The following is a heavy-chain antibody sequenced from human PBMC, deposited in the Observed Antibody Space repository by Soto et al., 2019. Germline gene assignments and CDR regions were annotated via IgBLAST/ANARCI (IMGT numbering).Heavy chain of an antibody. CDR2: IDSDGSAT. J-gene: IGHJ5*02. CDR3: VRDVTSSWFP. D-gene: IGHD6-13*01. Sequence: GGSLRLSCAAAGFTFSTYWMHWVRQAPGKGLVWVSRIDSDGSATSYADSVKGRFTISRDNAKNTLYLQMNNLRAEDTAVYYCVRDVTSSWFPWGQGTLVTVSS. V-gene: IGHV3-74*01. CDR1: GFTFSTYW.